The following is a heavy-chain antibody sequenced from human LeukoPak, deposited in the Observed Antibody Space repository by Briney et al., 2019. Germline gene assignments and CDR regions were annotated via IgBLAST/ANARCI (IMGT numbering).Heavy chain of an antibody. Sequence: GGSLRLSCAASGFTFSSYGMHWVRQAPGKGLEWVAVIWYDGSNKYYADSVKGRFTISRDNSKNTLYLQMNSLRAEDTAVYYCARDKGPGYSNSYWFDYWGQGTLVTVSS. V-gene: IGHV3-33*01. CDR2: IWYDGSNK. D-gene: IGHD4-11*01. CDR1: GFTFSSYG. CDR3: ARDKGPGYSNSYWFDY. J-gene: IGHJ4*02.